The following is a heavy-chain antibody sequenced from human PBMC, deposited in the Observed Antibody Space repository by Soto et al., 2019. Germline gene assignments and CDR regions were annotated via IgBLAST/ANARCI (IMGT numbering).Heavy chain of an antibody. CDR2: ITPMFGKP. CDR1: GGTFSRYT. CDR3: ARGQPASISWFDP. D-gene: IGHD2-2*01. V-gene: IGHV1-69*05. Sequence: SVKVSCKASGGTFSRYTINWVRQAPGQGLEWMGGITPMFGKPNYAQKFQGWVTMTRDTSISTAYMELSRLRSDDTAVYYCARGQPASISWFDPWGQGTLVTVSS. J-gene: IGHJ5*02.